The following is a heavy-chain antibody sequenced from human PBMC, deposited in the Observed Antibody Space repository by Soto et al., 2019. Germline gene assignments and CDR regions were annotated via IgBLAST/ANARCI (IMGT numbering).Heavy chain of an antibody. V-gene: IGHV5-51*01. CDR1: GYSFTTYW. J-gene: IGHJ6*02. CDR3: ARPGQGGYVQGMDV. CDR2: IDPGDSET. Sequence: PVESLKISCNGSGYSFTTYWIGWVRQMPGKGLEWMGIIDPGDSETKYSPSFQGQVTISADKSINTAYLQWSSLKASDTAMYYCARPGQGGYVQGMDVWGQGTTVTVSS. D-gene: IGHD5-12*01.